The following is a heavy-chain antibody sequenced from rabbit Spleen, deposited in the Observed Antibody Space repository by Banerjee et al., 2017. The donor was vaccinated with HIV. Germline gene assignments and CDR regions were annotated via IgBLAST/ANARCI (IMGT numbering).Heavy chain of an antibody. CDR3: ARDTGSSFSSYGMDL. Sequence: QSLGESGGGLVQPEGSLTLTCTASGFSFNSTYYMCWVRQAPGKGLEWIACIYAGSSGKTYYASWAKGRFTISKTSSTTVTLQMTSLTVADTATYFCARDTGSSFSSYGMDLWGPGTLVTVS. CDR2: IYAGSSGKT. D-gene: IGHD8-1*01. J-gene: IGHJ6*01. V-gene: IGHV1S40*01. CDR1: GFSFNSTYY.